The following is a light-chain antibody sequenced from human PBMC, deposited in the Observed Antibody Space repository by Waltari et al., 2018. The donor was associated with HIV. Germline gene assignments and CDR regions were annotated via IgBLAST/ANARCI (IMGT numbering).Light chain of an antibody. Sequence: EVVMTQSPANLSASPGARATLPCRASQGVNSNLAWYQQRPGQAPRLLIYGVSTRATGVPARFSGSGSGTDFTLTISSLQSEDFAVYYCQQCNNWPLTFGGGTKVEIK. CDR2: GVS. CDR3: QQCNNWPLT. V-gene: IGKV3-15*01. J-gene: IGKJ4*01. CDR1: QGVNSN.